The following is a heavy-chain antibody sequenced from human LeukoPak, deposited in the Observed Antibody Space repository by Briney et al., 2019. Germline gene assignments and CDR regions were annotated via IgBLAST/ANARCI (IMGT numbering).Heavy chain of an antibody. D-gene: IGHD3-10*01. J-gene: IGHJ3*02. Sequence: SETLSLTCTVSGGSISSYYWSWIRQPAGKGLEWIGRINTSGNSNYNPSLRSRVTMSVDTSKNQFSLKLSSVTAADTAVYYCARVTRFGESLLDAFDIWGQGTMVTVSS. CDR2: INTSGNS. CDR3: ARVTRFGESLLDAFDI. CDR1: GGSISSYY. V-gene: IGHV4-4*07.